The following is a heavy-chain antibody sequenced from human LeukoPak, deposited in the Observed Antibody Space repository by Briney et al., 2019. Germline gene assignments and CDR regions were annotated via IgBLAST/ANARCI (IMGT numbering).Heavy chain of an antibody. CDR3: TRDPRITMVRVNWFDP. V-gene: IGHV3-49*03. D-gene: IGHD3-10*01. Sequence: GSLRLSCTASGFTFGDYAMSWFRQAPGKGLEWVGFIRSKAYGGTTEYAASVKGRFTISRDDSKSIAYLQMNSLKTEDTAVYYCTRDPRITMVRVNWFDPWGQGTLVTVSS. J-gene: IGHJ5*02. CDR2: IRSKAYGGTT. CDR1: GFTFGDYA.